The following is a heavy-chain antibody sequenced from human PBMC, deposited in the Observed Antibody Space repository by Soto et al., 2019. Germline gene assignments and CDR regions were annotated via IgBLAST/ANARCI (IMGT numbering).Heavy chain of an antibody. J-gene: IGHJ6*02. CDR2: IYYSGST. V-gene: IGHV4-39*01. CDR1: GGSISSSSYY. CDR3: ARHIKGSSGYYDYGMDV. Sequence: SETLSLTCTVSGGSISSSSYYWGWIRQPPGKGLEWIGSIYYSGSTYYNPSLKSRVTISVDTSKNQFSLKLSSVTAADTAVYYCARHIKGSSGYYDYGMDVWGQGTTVTVSS. D-gene: IGHD3-22*01.